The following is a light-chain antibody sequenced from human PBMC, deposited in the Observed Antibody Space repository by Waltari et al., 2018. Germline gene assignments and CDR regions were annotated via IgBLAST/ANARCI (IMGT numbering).Light chain of an antibody. CDR1: QSVFNY. CDR3: QQGSILPLT. V-gene: IGKV3-11*01. CDR2: DTS. J-gene: IGKJ4*01. Sequence: VLTQSPATLSLSAGERATPSCRASQSVFNYLAWYQQKRGQAPRLLIYDTSKRATGIPARFSGSGSGTDFTLTISNLEADDFALYYCQQGSILPLTFGGGTKVEIK.